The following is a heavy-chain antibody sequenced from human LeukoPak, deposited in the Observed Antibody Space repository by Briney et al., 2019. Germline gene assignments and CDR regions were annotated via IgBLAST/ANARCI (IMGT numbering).Heavy chain of an antibody. V-gene: IGHV3-21*01. D-gene: IGHD6-13*01. Sequence: KPGGSLRLSCAASGFAFSTYSMNWVRQAPGKGLEWISSITSTATYIYYADSVKGRFTISRDNTKNSLYLQVNSLRAEDTAVYFCARVAGGKFHLDYWGQGTQVTVSS. CDR3: ARVAGGKFHLDY. J-gene: IGHJ4*02. CDR1: GFAFSTYS. CDR2: ITSTATYI.